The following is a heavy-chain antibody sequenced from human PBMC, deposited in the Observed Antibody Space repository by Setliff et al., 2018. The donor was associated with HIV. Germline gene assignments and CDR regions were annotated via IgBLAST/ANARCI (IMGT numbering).Heavy chain of an antibody. CDR1: GGSFSGHQ. J-gene: IGHJ4*02. CDR3: ARINHGKFWSSDY. Sequence: SETLSLTCAVYGGSFSGHQWSWIRQPPGKGLEWIGEINHSEDTNYNSLLKSRVTISLDMSKNQFSLKLSSVTAADTAVYYCARINHGKFWSSDYWGPGTLVTVSS. CDR2: INHSEDT. V-gene: IGHV4-34*01. D-gene: IGHD3-3*01.